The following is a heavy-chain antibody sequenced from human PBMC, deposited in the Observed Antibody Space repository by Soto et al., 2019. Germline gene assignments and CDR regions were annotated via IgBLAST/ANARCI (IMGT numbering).Heavy chain of an antibody. CDR1: GGSISSGGYY. CDR3: ARGTPAAGTVLDY. CDR2: IYYSGST. D-gene: IGHD6-13*01. J-gene: IGHJ4*02. V-gene: IGHV4-31*03. Sequence: PSETLSLTCTVSGGSISSGGYYWSWIRQHPGKGLEWIGYIYYSGSTYYNPSLKSRVTISVDTSKNQFSLKLSSVTAADTAVYYCARGTPAAGTVLDYWGQGTLVTVSS.